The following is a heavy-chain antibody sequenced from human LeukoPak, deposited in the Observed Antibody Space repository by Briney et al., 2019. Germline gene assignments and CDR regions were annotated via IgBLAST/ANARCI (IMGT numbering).Heavy chain of an antibody. Sequence: GGSLRLSCAASGFTFTSYSMNWVRQAPGKGLEWVSTISGGGGSTYYADSVKGRFTISRDNSKNTLYLQMNSLRAEDTAVYYCAKPNSGYTAFHIWGQGTMVTVSS. CDR2: ISGGGGST. V-gene: IGHV3-23*01. J-gene: IGHJ3*02. CDR1: GFTFTSYS. D-gene: IGHD5-12*01. CDR3: AKPNSGYTAFHI.